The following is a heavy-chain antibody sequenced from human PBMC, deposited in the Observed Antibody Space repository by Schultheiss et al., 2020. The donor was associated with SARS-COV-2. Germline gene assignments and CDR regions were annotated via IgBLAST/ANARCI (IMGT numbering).Heavy chain of an antibody. CDR2: VSESGST. D-gene: IGHD2-2*01. CDR3: ARGLFKDHQLLFWRSSGWFDP. Sequence: SETLSLTCAVSGDAITRDFWWSWVRQPPGKGLEWIGEVSESGSTSYNPSLKSRVTISVDKSKNQFSLRLRSATAADTAVYYCARGLFKDHQLLFWRSSGWFDPWGQGTLVTVSS. CDR1: GDAITRDFW. J-gene: IGHJ5*02. V-gene: IGHV4-4*02.